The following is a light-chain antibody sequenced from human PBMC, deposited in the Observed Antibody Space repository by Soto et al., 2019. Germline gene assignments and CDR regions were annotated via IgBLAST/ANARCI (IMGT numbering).Light chain of an antibody. CDR1: QSISNW. CDR2: DAS. V-gene: IGKV1-33*01. J-gene: IGKJ4*01. Sequence: DSQITQYPSTLPASVRDKVTITCRASQSISNWLAWYQHKPGKAPKLLIYDASNLETGVPSRFSGSGSGTDFTFIICSLQPEDIVTYYCQISVNLPLTFGGGSKVAI. CDR3: QISVNLPLT.